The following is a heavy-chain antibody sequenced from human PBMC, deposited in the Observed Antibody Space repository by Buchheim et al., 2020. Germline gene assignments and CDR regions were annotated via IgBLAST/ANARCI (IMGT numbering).Heavy chain of an antibody. Sequence: QVQLVQSGAEVKKPGSSVKVSCKASGGTFSSYTISWVRRAPGQGLEWMGRIIPILGIANYAQKFQGRVTITADKSTSTAYMELSSLRSEDTAMYYCALYYYDSSGYYSSDYWGQGTL. CDR2: IIPILGIA. J-gene: IGHJ4*02. V-gene: IGHV1-69*02. CDR3: ALYYYDSSGYYSSDY. CDR1: GGTFSSYT. D-gene: IGHD3-22*01.